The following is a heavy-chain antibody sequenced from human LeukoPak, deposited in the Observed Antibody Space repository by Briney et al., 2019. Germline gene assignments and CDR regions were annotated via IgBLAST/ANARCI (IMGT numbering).Heavy chain of an antibody. Sequence: GGSLRLSCAASGFTFSSYAMTWVRQAPGKGLEWVSTISGTGDTTYYADSVKGQFAISRDNSKNTLYLQMNSLRAEDTAVYYCAKFGGTYFSWFDPWGQGTLVTVS. CDR1: GFTFSSYA. CDR3: AKFGGTYFSWFDP. D-gene: IGHD1-26*01. V-gene: IGHV3-23*01. CDR2: ISGTGDTT. J-gene: IGHJ5*02.